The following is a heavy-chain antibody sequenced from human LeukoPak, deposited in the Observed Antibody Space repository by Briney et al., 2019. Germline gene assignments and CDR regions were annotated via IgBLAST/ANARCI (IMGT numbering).Heavy chain of an antibody. J-gene: IGHJ4*02. CDR2: ISFDGVNK. V-gene: IGHV3-30-3*01. D-gene: IGHD6-13*01. Sequence: PGGSLRLSCATSGFTFSMHWVRLAPGKGLDWVAVISFDGVNKFYADSVKGRFSISRDNSKNTLYLQMNSLGLDDTAVYFFARGRAGIAAASFDYWGQGTLVTVPS. CDR3: ARGRAGIAAASFDY. CDR1: GFTFS.